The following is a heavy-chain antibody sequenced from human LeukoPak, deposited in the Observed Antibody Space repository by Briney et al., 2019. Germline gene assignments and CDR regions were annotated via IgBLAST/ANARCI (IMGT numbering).Heavy chain of an antibody. V-gene: IGHV4-4*07. CDR1: GGSISSYY. D-gene: IGHD1-1*01. CDR3: AREPLKVHLEGGGFDY. CDR2: TYTSGST. Sequence: PSETLSLTCTVSGGSISSYYWSWIRQPAGKGLEWIGRTYTSGSTNYNPSLKSRATMSVDTSKNQFSLKLSSVTAADTAVYYCAREPLKVHLEGGGFDYWGLRTLVTVSS. J-gene: IGHJ4*02.